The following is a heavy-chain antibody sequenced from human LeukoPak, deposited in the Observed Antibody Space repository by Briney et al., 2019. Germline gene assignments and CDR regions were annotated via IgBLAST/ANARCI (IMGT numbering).Heavy chain of an antibody. CDR1: GGSISSSTYY. Sequence: SETLSLTCTVSGGSISSSTYYWGWIRQPPGKGLEWIGTIHYSGSTYYNPSLKSRVTISVDRSKNQFSLKLSSVTAADTAVYYCARPLAAAGSLWFDPWGQGTLVTVSS. D-gene: IGHD6-13*01. CDR3: ARPLAAAGSLWFDP. CDR2: IHYSGST. V-gene: IGHV4-39*07. J-gene: IGHJ5*02.